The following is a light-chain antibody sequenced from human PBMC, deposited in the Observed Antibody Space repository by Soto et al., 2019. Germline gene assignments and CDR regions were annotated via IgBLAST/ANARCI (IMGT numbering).Light chain of an antibody. V-gene: IGKV3-15*01. CDR3: QQYNNWWT. CDR2: AAS. Sequence: EIVLTQSPGTLSLSPGERATLSCRASQGVSSSLAWYQQKPGQAPRLLIYAASTRATGIPARFSGSGSGTEFTLTINSLQSEDFAVYYCQQYNNWWTFGQGTKVDIK. J-gene: IGKJ1*01. CDR1: QGVSSS.